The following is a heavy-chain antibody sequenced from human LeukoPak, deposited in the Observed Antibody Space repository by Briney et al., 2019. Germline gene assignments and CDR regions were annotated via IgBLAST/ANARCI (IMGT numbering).Heavy chain of an antibody. CDR1: GGSISSSSYY. V-gene: IGHV4-39*07. CDR2: IYYSGST. Sequence: PSETLSLTCTVSGGSISSSSYYWGWIRQPPGKGLEWIGSIYYSGSTYYNPSLKSRVTISVDTSKNQFSLKLSSVTAADTAVYYCARAIVREVTKYYFDYWGQGTLVTVSS. J-gene: IGHJ4*02. D-gene: IGHD3-10*01. CDR3: ARAIVREVTKYYFDY.